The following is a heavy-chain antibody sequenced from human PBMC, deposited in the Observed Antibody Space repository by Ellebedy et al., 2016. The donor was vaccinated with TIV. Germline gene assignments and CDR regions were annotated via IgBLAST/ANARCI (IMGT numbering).Heavy chain of an antibody. Sequence: PGGSLRLSCAASGFTFSSYAMTWVRQAPGKGLEWVSSISGGGGSTYYADSVKGRFTISRDKSKNTLFLQMNSLRAEDTAVYYCARDQIDYYHSSGDDFDYWGQGTLVTVSS. CDR3: ARDQIDYYHSSGDDFDY. J-gene: IGHJ4*02. CDR2: ISGGGGST. D-gene: IGHD3-22*01. CDR1: GFTFSSYA. V-gene: IGHV3-23*01.